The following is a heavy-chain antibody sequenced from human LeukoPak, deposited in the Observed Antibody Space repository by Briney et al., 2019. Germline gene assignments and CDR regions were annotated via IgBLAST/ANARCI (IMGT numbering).Heavy chain of an antibody. D-gene: IGHD2-2*01. J-gene: IGHJ5*02. CDR1: GYTFTGYY. CDR2: INPNSGGT. Sequence: GASVKVSCKASGYTFTGYYMHWVRQAPGQGLEWMGWINPNSGGTNYAQKFQGRVTMTRDTSISTAYMELSRLRSDDTAVYYCARESPTIVVVPAARPGRFDPWGQGTLVTVSS. CDR3: ARESPTIVVVPAARPGRFDP. V-gene: IGHV1-2*02.